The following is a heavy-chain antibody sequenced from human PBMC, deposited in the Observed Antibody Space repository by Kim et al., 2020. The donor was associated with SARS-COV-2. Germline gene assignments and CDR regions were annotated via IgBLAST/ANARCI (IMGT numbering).Heavy chain of an antibody. J-gene: IGHJ2*01. CDR1: GGSISSYY. D-gene: IGHD1-1*01. CDR2: IDYRGST. Sequence: SETLSLTCTVSGGSISSYYWSGIRQPPGKGLEWIGYIDYRGSTNYNPSLKSRVTISVDTSKNHFSLKLSSVTAADTAVYYGSRDRQEWVQYTANWYVDP. V-gene: IGHV4-59*13. CDR3: SRDRQEWVQYTANWYVDP.